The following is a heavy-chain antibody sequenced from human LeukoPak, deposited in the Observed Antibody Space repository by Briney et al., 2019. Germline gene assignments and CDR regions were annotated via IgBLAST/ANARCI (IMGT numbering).Heavy chain of an antibody. CDR1: GGSISSSSYY. CDR3: ARGIAVAVNWFDP. D-gene: IGHD6-19*01. CDR2: IYTSGST. Sequence: SETLSLTCTVSGGSISSSSYYWRWIRQPAGKGLQWIGRIYTSGSTNYNPSLKSRVTMSVDTSKNQFSLKLSSVTAADTAVYYCARGIAVAVNWFDPWGQGTLVTVSS. V-gene: IGHV4-61*02. J-gene: IGHJ5*02.